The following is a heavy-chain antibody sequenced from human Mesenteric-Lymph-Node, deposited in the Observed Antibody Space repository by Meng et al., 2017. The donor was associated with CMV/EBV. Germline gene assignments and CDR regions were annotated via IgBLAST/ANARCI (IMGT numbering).Heavy chain of an antibody. CDR1: DFRFISYD. D-gene: IGHD5-18*01. Sequence: GESLKISCAASDFRFISYDMAWVRQAPGKGLEWVAYISSSGLTIYYADSVKGRFTISRDNAKNTLYLQMNSLRVEDTAVYYCARLNSYGTYYYYGMDVWGQGTTVTVSS. J-gene: IGHJ6*02. CDR3: ARLNSYGTYYYYGMDV. CDR2: ISSSGLTI. V-gene: IGHV3-48*03.